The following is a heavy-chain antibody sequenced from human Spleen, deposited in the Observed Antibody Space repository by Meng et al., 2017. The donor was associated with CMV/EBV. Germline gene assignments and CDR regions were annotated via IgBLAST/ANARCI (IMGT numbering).Heavy chain of an antibody. CDR1: GGTFSNYA. CDR2: TIPILGTA. CDR3: ARALQAYFYYYAMDV. V-gene: IGHV1-69*06. J-gene: IGHJ6*02. Sequence: SGGTFSNYAISWVRQAPGQGLEWMGGTIPILGTANYAQKFQGRLTITADKSTSTAYMDLSSLKSEDTAVYYCARALQAYFYYYAMDVWGQGTTVTVSS.